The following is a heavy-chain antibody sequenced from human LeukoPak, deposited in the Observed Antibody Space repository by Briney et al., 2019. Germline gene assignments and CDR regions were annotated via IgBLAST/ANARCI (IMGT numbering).Heavy chain of an antibody. CDR1: GYRVTSSW. CDR3: ARALPLAPLYFDY. CDR2: IYPGDSDT. D-gene: IGHD6-13*01. V-gene: IGHV5-51*01. J-gene: IGHJ4*02. Sequence: PGESLKISCKGSGYRVTSSWIAWVRQMPGKGLEWMGIIYPGDSDTRYSPSFQGQGTISADKSISTAYLQWSSLKASPSAMYYCARALPLAPLYFDYWGQGPLVPAPS.